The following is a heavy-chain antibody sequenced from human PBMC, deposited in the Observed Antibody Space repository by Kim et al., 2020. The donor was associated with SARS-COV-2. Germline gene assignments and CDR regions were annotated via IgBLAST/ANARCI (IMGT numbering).Heavy chain of an antibody. V-gene: IGHV4-31*02. CDR3: ARAPITMIVVVIGAFDI. Sequence: SLKSRVTISVDTSKNQFSLKLSSVTAADTAVYYCARAPITMIVVVIGAFDIWGQGTMVTVSS. D-gene: IGHD3-22*01. J-gene: IGHJ3*02.